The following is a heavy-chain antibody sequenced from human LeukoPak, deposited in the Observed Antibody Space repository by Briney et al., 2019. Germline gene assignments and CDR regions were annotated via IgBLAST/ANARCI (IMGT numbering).Heavy chain of an antibody. CDR1: GGSISSYY. CDR3: ATASRGDSSF. Sequence: PSESLSLTCTVSGGSISSYYWSWIRQPPGKGLEWIGYISYSGSTNYNPSLKSRVTMSVDTSKNQFSLKLSSVTAADTAVYYCATASRGDSSFWGQGTLVTVSS. J-gene: IGHJ4*02. D-gene: IGHD4-17*01. V-gene: IGHV4-59*08. CDR2: ISYSGST.